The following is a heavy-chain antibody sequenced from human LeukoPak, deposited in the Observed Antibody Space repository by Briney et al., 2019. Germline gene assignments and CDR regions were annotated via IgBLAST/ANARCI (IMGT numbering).Heavy chain of an antibody. CDR2: ISYDGSNK. V-gene: IGHV3-30*14. CDR3: ARGRWLQDGFDY. J-gene: IGHJ4*02. D-gene: IGHD5-24*01. Sequence: GGSLRLSCAASGFTFSSYAMHWVRQAPGKGLEWVAVISYDGSNKYYADSVKGRFTISRDNPKNTLYLQINSLRAEDTAVYYCARGRWLQDGFDYWGQGTLVTVSS. CDR1: GFTFSSYA.